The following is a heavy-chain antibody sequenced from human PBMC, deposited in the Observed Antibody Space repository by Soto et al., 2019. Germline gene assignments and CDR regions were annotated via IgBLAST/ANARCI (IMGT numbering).Heavy chain of an antibody. J-gene: IGHJ5*02. CDR1: GFTFGDYY. CDR3: ARDLRAVGMASRFDP. CDR2: IGNRGTGI. Sequence: QVQLVESGGGLVKPGGSLRLSCAASGFTFGDYYMTWIRQAPGQGLEWVSFIGNRGTGIYYADSVKGRFTIFRDNAKNSLYLQMNRLRAEDTAMYYCARDLRAVGMASRFDPWGQGTLVTVSS. D-gene: IGHD6-13*01. V-gene: IGHV3-11*01.